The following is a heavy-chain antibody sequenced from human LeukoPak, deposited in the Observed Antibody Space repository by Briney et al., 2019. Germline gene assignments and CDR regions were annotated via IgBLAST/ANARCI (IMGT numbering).Heavy chain of an antibody. CDR2: ISSSSSYI. Sequence: GGSLRLSCAASGFTFSSYSMNWVRQAPGKGLEWVSSISSSSSYIYYADSVKGRFTISRDNAKNSLYLQMNSLRAEDTAVYYCARAVVPAAINWFDPWGQGTLVTVSS. CDR3: ARAVVPAAINWFDP. J-gene: IGHJ5*02. D-gene: IGHD2-2*02. CDR1: GFTFSSYS. V-gene: IGHV3-21*01.